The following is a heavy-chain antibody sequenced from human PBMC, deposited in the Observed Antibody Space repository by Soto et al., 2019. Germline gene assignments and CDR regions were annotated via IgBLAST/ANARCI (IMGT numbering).Heavy chain of an antibody. V-gene: IGHV4-39*01. CDR3: ARNSIHCSSTSCILFDP. Sequence: SETLSLTCTVSCGSISSSSYYWGWIRQPPGKGLEWIGSIYYSGSTYYNPSLKSRVTISVDTSKNQFSLKLSSVTAADTAVYYCARNSIHCSSTSCILFDPWGQGTLVTVSS. CDR2: IYYSGST. D-gene: IGHD2-2*01. CDR1: CGSISSSSYY. J-gene: IGHJ5*02.